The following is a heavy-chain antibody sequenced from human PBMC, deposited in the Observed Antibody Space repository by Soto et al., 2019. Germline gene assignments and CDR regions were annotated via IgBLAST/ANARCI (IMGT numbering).Heavy chain of an antibody. V-gene: IGHV4-61*01. CDR1: GCSLSGGNYY. J-gene: IGHJ3*02. CDR3: ATSPRFALDI. CDR2: VSYSGST. D-gene: IGHD3-16*01. Sequence: QVQLQESGPGLVKPSETLALSCTVSGCSLSGGNYYWSWIRQPPGKGLEWIGYVSYSGSTNYNPSLKSRVTISVDTSKVQFSLRLSSVTAADTAVYYCATSPRFALDIWGQGTMVIVSA.